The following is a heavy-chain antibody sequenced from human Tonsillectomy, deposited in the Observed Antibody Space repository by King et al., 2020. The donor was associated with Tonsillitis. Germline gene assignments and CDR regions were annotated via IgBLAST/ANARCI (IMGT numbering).Heavy chain of an antibody. J-gene: IGHJ4*02. Sequence: VQLVQSGGGVVQPGRSLRLSCAASGFMFSSFGMHWVRQAPGKGLEWVSVISYDGSDKYYADSVKGRFTISRDNSKNTLYLQMNSLSAEDTAVYYCAKDRGVGVTAAGLDSWGQGTPVTVSS. CDR1: GFMFSSFG. CDR2: ISYDGSDK. D-gene: IGHD6-13*01. V-gene: IGHV3-30*18. CDR3: AKDRGVGVTAAGLDS.